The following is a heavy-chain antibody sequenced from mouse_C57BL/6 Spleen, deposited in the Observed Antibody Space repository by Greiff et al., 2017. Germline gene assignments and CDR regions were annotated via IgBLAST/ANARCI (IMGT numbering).Heavy chain of an antibody. D-gene: IGHD1-1*01. V-gene: IGHV1-59*01. CDR2: IDPSDSYT. CDR3: ASGYYGSPTGDY. J-gene: IGHJ2*01. Sequence: VQLQQPGAELVRPGTSVKLSCKASGYTFTSYWMHWVKQRPGQGLEWIGVIDPSDSYTNYNQKFKGKATLTVDTSSSTAYMQLSSLTSEDSAVYYCASGYYGSPTGDYWGKGTTLTVSS. CDR1: GYTFTSYW.